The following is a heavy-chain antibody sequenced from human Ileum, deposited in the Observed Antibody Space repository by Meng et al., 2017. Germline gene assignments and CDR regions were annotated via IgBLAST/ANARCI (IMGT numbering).Heavy chain of an antibody. V-gene: IGHV3-21*01. CDR3: ARERQDNRWFDP. J-gene: IGHJ5*02. Sequence: EVQLVESGGDLVKPGGSLRFSCAASGFTFSSYSMNWVRQAPGKGLEWVSSISSSSYIYYADSLKGRFTISRDNAKNSLYLQMNSLRAEDTAVYYCARERQDNRWFDPWGQGTLVTVSS. CDR1: GFTFSSYS. CDR2: ISSSSYI. D-gene: IGHD1-1*01.